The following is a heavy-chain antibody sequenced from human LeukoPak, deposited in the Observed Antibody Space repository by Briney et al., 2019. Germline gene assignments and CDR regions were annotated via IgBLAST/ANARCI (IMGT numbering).Heavy chain of an antibody. J-gene: IGHJ4*02. CDR2: IYHSGST. CDR3: ARNRRFDY. CDR1: GGSISSGDYY. D-gene: IGHD1-14*01. V-gene: IGHV4-39*07. Sequence: SETLSLTCTVSGGSISSGDYYWGWIRQPPGKGLEWIGSIYHSGSTYYNPSLKSRVTISVDTSKNQFSLKLSSVTAADTAVYYCARNRRFDYWGQGTLVTVSS.